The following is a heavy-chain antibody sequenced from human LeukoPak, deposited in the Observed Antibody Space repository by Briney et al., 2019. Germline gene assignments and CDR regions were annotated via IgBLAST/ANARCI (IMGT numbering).Heavy chain of an antibody. J-gene: IGHJ4*02. CDR3: ARVNVGRYFDWAFDY. V-gene: IGHV3-21*01. Sequence: PGGSLRLSCAASGFTFSNYWAIWVRQAPGRGLEWVSSISSSGTYIYYADSVKGRFTISRDNAKNSLYLQMNSLRAEDTAVYYCARVNVGRYFDWAFDYWGQGTLVTVSS. D-gene: IGHD3-9*01. CDR2: ISSSGTYI. CDR1: GFTFSNYW.